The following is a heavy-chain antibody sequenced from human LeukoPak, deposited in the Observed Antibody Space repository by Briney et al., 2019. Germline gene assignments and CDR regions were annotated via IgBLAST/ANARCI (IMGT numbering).Heavy chain of an antibody. CDR1: GFTFSSYN. V-gene: IGHV3-21*01. Sequence: GGSLRLSCAASGFTFSSYNVNWVRQAPGKGLEWVSSISSSSSYIYYADSVKGRFTISRDNAKNSLYLQMNSLRAEDTAVYYCARDRVSSGWYTFDYWGQGTRVTVSS. J-gene: IGHJ4*02. CDR2: ISSSSSYI. D-gene: IGHD6-19*01. CDR3: ARDRVSSGWYTFDY.